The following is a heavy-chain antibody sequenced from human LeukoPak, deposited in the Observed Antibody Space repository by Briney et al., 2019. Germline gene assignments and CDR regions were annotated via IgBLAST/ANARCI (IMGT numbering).Heavy chain of an antibody. CDR3: ARDFHQFGWSGRPFDY. D-gene: IGHD6-19*01. Sequence: SETLSLTCTVSGGSISSYYWSWIRQPAGKGLEWNGRIYTSGSTNYNPSLKSRVTMSVDTSKNQFSLKLSSVTAADTAVYYCARDFHQFGWSGRPFDYWGQGTLVTVSS. V-gene: IGHV4-4*07. CDR1: GGSISSYY. CDR2: IYTSGST. J-gene: IGHJ4*02.